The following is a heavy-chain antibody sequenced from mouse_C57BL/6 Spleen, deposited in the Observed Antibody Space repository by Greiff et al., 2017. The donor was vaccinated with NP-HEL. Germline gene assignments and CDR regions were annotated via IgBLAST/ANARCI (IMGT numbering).Heavy chain of an antibody. Sequence: EVQLVESGGDLVKPGGSLKLSCAASGFTFSSYGMSWVRQTPDKRLEWVATISSGGSYTYYPDSVKGRFTISRDNAKNTLYLQMSSLKSEDTAMYYCAREGGSSLDYWGQGTTLTVSS. J-gene: IGHJ2*01. D-gene: IGHD1-1*01. CDR1: GFTFSSYG. V-gene: IGHV5-6*01. CDR2: ISSGGSYT. CDR3: AREGGSSLDY.